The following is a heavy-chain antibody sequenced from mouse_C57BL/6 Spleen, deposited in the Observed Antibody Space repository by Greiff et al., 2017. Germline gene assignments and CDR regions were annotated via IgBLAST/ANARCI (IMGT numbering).Heavy chain of an antibody. J-gene: IGHJ2*01. V-gene: IGHV1-69*01. Sequence: QVQLQQPGAELVMPGASVKLSCKASGYTFTSYWMHWVKQRPGQGLEWIGEIDPSDSYTNYNQKFKGKSTLTVDKSSSTAYMQLSSLTSEDSAVYYCARGSPNCDYWGQGTTLTVSS. CDR2: IDPSDSYT. CDR3: ARGSPNCDY. CDR1: GYTFTSYW.